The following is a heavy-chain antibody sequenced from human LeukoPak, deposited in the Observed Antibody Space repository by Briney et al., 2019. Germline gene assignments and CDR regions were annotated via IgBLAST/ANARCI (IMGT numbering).Heavy chain of an antibody. CDR1: GGSFSGYY. V-gene: IGHV4-34*01. J-gene: IGHJ4*02. CDR2: INHSGST. D-gene: IGHD6-19*01. CDR3: ARGPGSSDWYHGDY. Sequence: SETLSLTCAVYGGSFSGYYWSWIRQPPGKGLEWIGEINHSGSTNYNPSLKSRVTISVDTSKNQFSLKLSSVTAADTAVYYCARGPGSSDWYHGDYWGQGTLVTVSS.